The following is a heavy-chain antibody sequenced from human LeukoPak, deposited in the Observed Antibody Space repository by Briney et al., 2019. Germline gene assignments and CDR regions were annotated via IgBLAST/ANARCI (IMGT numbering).Heavy chain of an antibody. CDR2: ISTSGGTT. Sequence: GGSLRLSCAASGFTFSSYVMNWVRLAPGKGLEWVSVISTSGGTTYYADSVKGRFTMSRDNSKNTLYLQMNSLRAEDTAVYYCAKTRYTCDWSGGLDYWGGGTLVTVSS. CDR1: GFTFSSYV. CDR3: AKTRYTCDWSGGLDY. D-gene: IGHD6-19*01. V-gene: IGHV3-23*01. J-gene: IGHJ4*02.